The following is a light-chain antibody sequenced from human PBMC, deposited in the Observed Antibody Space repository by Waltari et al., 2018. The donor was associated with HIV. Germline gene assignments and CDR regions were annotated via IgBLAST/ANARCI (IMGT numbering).Light chain of an antibody. CDR1: SSTIGAGYD. CDR3: QSYDGTLSGVV. CDR2: RNN. Sequence: QSVLTQPPSVSGAPGPRVTISCPGSSSTIGAGYDVHWYQHLPGTAPTLLIYRNNNRPSGVPDRFSGSKSGTSASLAITGLQPEDEAHYYCQSYDGTLSGVVFGGGTKLTVL. J-gene: IGLJ2*01. V-gene: IGLV1-40*01.